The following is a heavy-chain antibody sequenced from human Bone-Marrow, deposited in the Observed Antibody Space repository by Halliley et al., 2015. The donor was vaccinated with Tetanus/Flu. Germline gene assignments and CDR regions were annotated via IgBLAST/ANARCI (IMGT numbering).Heavy chain of an antibody. J-gene: IGHJ5*02. CDR2: ISSGGDYI. Sequence: SLRLSCAGSGFTFRTYTMNWVRQAPGKGLEWVSTISSGGDYIYYADSVKGRFTISRDNAEGSLYLQMNGLRVEDTAMYSCARSSGAYFTDSSGFLDWFDPWGQGTLVTVSS. CDR3: ARSSGAYFTDSSGFLDWFDP. D-gene: IGHD3-22*01. V-gene: IGHV3-21*01. CDR1: GFTFRTYT.